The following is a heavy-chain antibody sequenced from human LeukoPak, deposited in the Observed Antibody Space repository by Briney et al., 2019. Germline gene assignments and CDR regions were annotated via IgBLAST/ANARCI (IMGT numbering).Heavy chain of an antibody. V-gene: IGHV3-23*01. CDR2: ISGSGGST. J-gene: IGHJ4*02. CDR1: GFTFSSYA. CDR3: AKDDCSGGSCYDY. D-gene: IGHD2-15*01. Sequence: GGSLRLSCAAPGFTFSSYAMSWVRQAPGKGLEWVSAISGSGGSTYYADSVKGRFTISRDNSKNTLYLQMNSLRAEDTAVYYCAKDDCSGGSCYDYWGQGTLVTVSS.